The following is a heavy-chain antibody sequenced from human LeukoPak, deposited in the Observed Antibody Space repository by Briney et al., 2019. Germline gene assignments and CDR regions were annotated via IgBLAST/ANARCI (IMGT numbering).Heavy chain of an antibody. Sequence: GRSLRLSCAASGFTFSSYGMHWVRQAPGKGLEWVAVISYDGSNKYYADSVKGRFTISRDNSKNTLYLQMNSLRAEDTAVYYCAKTDLGYFDYWGQGTLVTVSS. J-gene: IGHJ4*02. CDR1: GFTFSSYG. D-gene: IGHD6-13*01. CDR2: ISYDGSNK. V-gene: IGHV3-30*18. CDR3: AKTDLGYFDY.